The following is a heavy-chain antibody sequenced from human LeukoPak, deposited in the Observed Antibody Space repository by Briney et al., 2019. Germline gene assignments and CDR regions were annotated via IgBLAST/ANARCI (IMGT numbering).Heavy chain of an antibody. CDR1: GGSISSYY. CDR3: ARGPGEYYGSYLYYYYGMDV. J-gene: IGHJ6*02. CDR2: IYYSGST. D-gene: IGHD3-10*01. V-gene: IGHV4-59*01. Sequence: SETLSLTCTVSGGSISSYYWSWIRQPPGNGLEWIGYIYYSGSTNYNPSLKSRVTISVDTSKNQFSLKLSSVTAADTAVYYCARGPGEYYGSYLYYYYGMDVWGQGTTVTVSS.